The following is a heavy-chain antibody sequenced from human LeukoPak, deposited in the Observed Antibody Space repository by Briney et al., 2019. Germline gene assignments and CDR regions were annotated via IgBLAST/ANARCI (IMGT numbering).Heavy chain of an antibody. V-gene: IGHV3-7*01. Sequence: GGSLRLSCAASGFTFSSYWMNWVRQAPGKGLEWVANINGDGRDKYYVGSVRGRFTISRDNTDNALYLQMNSLRGDDTAVYYCARGVDSAIDWWGQGTLVTVSS. J-gene: IGHJ4*02. CDR1: GFTFSSYW. D-gene: IGHD3-9*01. CDR2: INGDGRDK. CDR3: ARGVDSAIDW.